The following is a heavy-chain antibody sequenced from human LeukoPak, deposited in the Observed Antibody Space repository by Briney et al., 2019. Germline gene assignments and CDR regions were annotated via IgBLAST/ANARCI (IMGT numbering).Heavy chain of an antibody. CDR2: IAYDGSRA. D-gene: IGHD3-10*01. V-gene: IGHV3-33*06. J-gene: IGHJ4*02. Sequence: GGSLRLSCAGSGFTFGGYGMHWFRQTPGKGLEWVAVIAYDGSRAFYADSVKGRFTISRDNSKNTLFLQMDSLRVEDTAVYYCAKDRPFGSGSFYGMFDHWGQGSLVTVSS. CDR1: GFTFGGYG. CDR3: AKDRPFGSGSFYGMFDH.